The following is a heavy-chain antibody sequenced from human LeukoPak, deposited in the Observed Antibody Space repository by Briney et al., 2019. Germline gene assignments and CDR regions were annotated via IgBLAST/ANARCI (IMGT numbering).Heavy chain of an antibody. J-gene: IGHJ2*01. D-gene: IGHD4-11*01. CDR1: GFTFNTYA. Sequence: GGSLRLSCAATGFTFNTYAMSWVRQAPERGLERVSAISGRDGSTFYANSVRGRFTISSDTSKNTLYLQMSTLRAEDTAVYYCAKGSTSFWYFDLWGRGTLVTVSS. V-gene: IGHV3-23*01. CDR3: AKGSTSFWYFDL. CDR2: ISGRDGST.